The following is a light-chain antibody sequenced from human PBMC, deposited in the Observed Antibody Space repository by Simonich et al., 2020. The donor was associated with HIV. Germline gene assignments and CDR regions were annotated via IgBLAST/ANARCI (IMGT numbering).Light chain of an antibody. CDR2: RNN. CDR1: RSNIESNY. V-gene: IGLV1-47*01. CDR3: AAWDDSLRGQV. Sequence: QSVLTQPPSASGTPGQRVTISCSGSRSNIESNYVYWYRQFPGTAPKLLIYRNNQRPSGGPDRFSGSKSGTSASLAISGLRSEDEADYYCAAWDDSLRGQVFGGGTKLTVL. J-gene: IGLJ2*01.